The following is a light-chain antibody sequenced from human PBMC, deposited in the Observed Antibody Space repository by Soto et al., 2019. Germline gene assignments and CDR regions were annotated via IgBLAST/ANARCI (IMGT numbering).Light chain of an antibody. CDR1: QDISNY. V-gene: IGKV1-33*01. Sequence: DIQMTQSPSSLSASVGDRVTITCQASQDISNYLNWYQQKPGKAPKLLIYDASNLETGVPSRVSGRGSVTDFTFTISSLQPEDIATYYCQQYDNLPITFGGGTKVELK. CDR2: DAS. CDR3: QQYDNLPIT. J-gene: IGKJ4*01.